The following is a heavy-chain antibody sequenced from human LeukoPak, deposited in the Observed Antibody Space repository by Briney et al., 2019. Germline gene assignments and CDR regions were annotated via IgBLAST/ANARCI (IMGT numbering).Heavy chain of an antibody. CDR3: ATISVAAKVNY. J-gene: IGHJ4*02. CDR1: GYTFTSYG. CDR2: ITAYNDNT. Sequence: ASVKVSCKASGYTFTSYGISWVRQAPGQGLEWMGWITAYNDNTNYAQKLQGRVTMTTDTSTSTAYMELRSLRSDDTAVYYCATISVAAKVNYWGQGTLLTVSS. V-gene: IGHV1-18*01. D-gene: IGHD6-19*01.